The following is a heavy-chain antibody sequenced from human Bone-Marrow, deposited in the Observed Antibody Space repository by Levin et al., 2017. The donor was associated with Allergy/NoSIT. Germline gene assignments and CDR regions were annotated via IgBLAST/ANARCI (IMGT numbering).Heavy chain of an antibody. J-gene: IGHJ4*02. CDR1: GFTFSTYG. V-gene: IGHV3-30*18. CDR2: ISYDGSNK. CDR3: VKGHGYSSSWNGDN. D-gene: IGHD6-13*01. Sequence: PVESLKISCAASGFTFSTYGMHWVRQAPGKGLEWVAVISYDGSNKDYGDSVKGRFTISRENSKNTLYLQMNSLRAEDTAVYYCVKGHGYSSSWNGDNWGQGTLVTVSS.